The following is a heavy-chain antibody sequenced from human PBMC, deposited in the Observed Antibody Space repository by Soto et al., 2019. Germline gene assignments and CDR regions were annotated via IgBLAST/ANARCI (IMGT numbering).Heavy chain of an antibody. CDR2: IFYSGST. V-gene: IGHV4-30-4*01. CDR3: ATEDGYSSSSIAY. D-gene: IGHD6-6*01. J-gene: IGHJ4*02. CDR1: GGSISSGDYY. Sequence: QVQLQESGPGLVKPSQTLSLTCTVSGGSISSGDYYWSWIRQPPGKGLEWIGYIFYSGSTYYNPSRKSRVXXSXDXFKNQFSLKLSSVTAADTAVYYCATEDGYSSSSIAYWGQGTLVTVSS.